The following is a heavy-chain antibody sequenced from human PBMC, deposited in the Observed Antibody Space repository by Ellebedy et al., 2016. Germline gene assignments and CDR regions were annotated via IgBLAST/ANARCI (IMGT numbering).Heavy chain of an antibody. CDR2: INHSGST. CDR3: ARGVRGSLAY. Sequence: SETLSLXXAVYGGSFSGYYWSWIRQPPGKGLEWIGEINHSGSTNYNPSLKSRVTISVDTSKNQFSLKLSSVTAADTAVYYCARGVRGSLAYWGQGTLVTVSS. J-gene: IGHJ4*02. V-gene: IGHV4-34*01. CDR1: GGSFSGYY. D-gene: IGHD1-26*01.